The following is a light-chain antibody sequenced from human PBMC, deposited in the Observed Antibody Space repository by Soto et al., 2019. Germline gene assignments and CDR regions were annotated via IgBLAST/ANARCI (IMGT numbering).Light chain of an antibody. CDR1: SSDVGGYNY. V-gene: IGLV2-11*01. CDR3: CSYAGSYTGV. CDR2: DVS. J-gene: IGLJ2*01. Sequence: QSALTQPRSVSGSPGQSVTISCTGTSSDVGGYNYVSWYQPHPGKAPKLMIYDVSKRPSGVPDRFSGYKSGNTASLTISGLQAEDEADYYCCSYAGSYTGVFGGGTKLTVL.